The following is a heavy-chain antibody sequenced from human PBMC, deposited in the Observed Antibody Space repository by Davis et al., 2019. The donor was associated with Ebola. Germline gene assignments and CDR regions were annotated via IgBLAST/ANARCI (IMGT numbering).Heavy chain of an antibody. CDR1: GGSISSYY. V-gene: IGHV4-59*01. Sequence: SETLSLTCTVSGGSISSYYWSWIRQHPGKGLEWIGYIYYSGSTYYNPSLKSRVTISVDTSKNQFSLKLSSVTAADTAVYYCARGYDFWSGYYTGVPEYYYYGMDVWGQGTTVTVSS. J-gene: IGHJ6*02. CDR2: IYYSGST. D-gene: IGHD3-3*01. CDR3: ARGYDFWSGYYTGVPEYYYYGMDV.